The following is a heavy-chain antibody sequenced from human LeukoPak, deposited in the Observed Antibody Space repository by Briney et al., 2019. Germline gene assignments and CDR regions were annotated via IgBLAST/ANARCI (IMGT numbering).Heavy chain of an antibody. J-gene: IGHJ6*02. CDR3: ASGYYYSVMDV. Sequence: GGSLRLSCAASGFTFSDYWMHWVRQAPGKGLVWVSRIDGDGSTTTYADSVKGRFTISRDNVKNTLYLNMNSLRGDDTAVYYCASGYYYSVMDVWGQGTTVTVSS. V-gene: IGHV3-74*01. CDR2: IDGDGSTT. CDR1: GFTFSDYW.